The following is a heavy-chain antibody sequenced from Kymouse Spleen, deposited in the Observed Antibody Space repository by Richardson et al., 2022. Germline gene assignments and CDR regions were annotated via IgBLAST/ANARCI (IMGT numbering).Heavy chain of an antibody. CDR1: GFTFSDHY. Sequence: EVQLVESGGGLVQPGGSLRLSCAASGFTFSDHYMDWVRQAPGKGLEWVGRTRNKANSYTTEYAASVKGRFTISRDDSKNSLYLQMNSLKTEDTAVYYCASLTGSDAFDIWGQGTMVTVSS. CDR2: TRNKANSYTT. CDR3: ASLTGSDAFDI. V-gene: IGHV3-72*01. D-gene: IGHD7-27*02. J-gene: IGHJ3*02.